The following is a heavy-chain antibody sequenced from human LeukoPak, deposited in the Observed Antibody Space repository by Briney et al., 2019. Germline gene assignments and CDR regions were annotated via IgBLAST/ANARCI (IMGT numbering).Heavy chain of an antibody. CDR1: GFPFSDYA. D-gene: IGHD1-1*01. CDR3: GRGTRETTMFYYYMDV. V-gene: IGHV3-23*01. J-gene: IGHJ6*03. Sequence: PGGSLRLSCTASGFPFSDYAMNWVRQAPGEGLEWVAGVSDSGSTTYSADSVKGRFTISRDDSKNTLSLHMNSLRVDDTAIYYCGRGTRETTMFYYYMDVWGKGTTVIVSS. CDR2: VSDSGSTT.